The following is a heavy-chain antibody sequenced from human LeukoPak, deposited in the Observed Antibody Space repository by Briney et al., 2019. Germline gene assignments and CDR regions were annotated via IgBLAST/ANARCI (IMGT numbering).Heavy chain of an antibody. CDR2: ISSSGSTI. D-gene: IGHD3-9*01. CDR1: GFTFSSYE. Sequence: GGSLRLSCAASGFTFSSYEMDWVRQAPGKGLEWVSYISSSGSTIYYADSVKGRFTISRDNAKNSLYLQMNSLRAEDTAVYYCARDGNYDILTGYYSNWFDPWGQGTLVTVSS. CDR3: ARDGNYDILTGYYSNWFDP. J-gene: IGHJ5*02. V-gene: IGHV3-48*03.